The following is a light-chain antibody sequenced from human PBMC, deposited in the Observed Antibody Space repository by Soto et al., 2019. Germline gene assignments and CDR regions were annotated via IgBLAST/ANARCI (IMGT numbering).Light chain of an antibody. V-gene: IGLV1-44*01. J-gene: IGLJ2*01. Sequence: QSLLTQPPSASGTPWQRVTISCSGSSSNIGSNTVNWYQQLPGTAPKLLIYSNNQRPSGVPDRFSGSKSGTSASLAISGLQSEDEADYYCAAWDDSLNAVVFGGGTKVTVL. CDR3: AAWDDSLNAVV. CDR2: SNN. CDR1: SSNIGSNT.